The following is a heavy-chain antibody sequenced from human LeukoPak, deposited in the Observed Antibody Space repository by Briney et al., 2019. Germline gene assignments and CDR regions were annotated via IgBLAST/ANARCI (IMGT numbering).Heavy chain of an antibody. CDR1: GFTFSSYA. Sequence: GGSLRLSCAASGFTFSSYAMHWVRQAPGKGLEWVAVISYDGSNKYYAGSVKGRFTISRDNSKNTLYLQMNSLRAEDTAVYYCARSTRPHEDFDYWGQGTLVTVSS. J-gene: IGHJ4*02. CDR3: ARSTRPHEDFDY. V-gene: IGHV3-30-3*01. CDR2: ISYDGSNK.